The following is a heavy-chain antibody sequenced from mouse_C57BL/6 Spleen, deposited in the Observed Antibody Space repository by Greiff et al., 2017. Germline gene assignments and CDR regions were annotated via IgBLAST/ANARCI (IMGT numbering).Heavy chain of an antibody. D-gene: IGHD2-4*01. CDR1: GYSITSGYY. V-gene: IGHV3-6*01. CDR3: AYDYGFAY. Sequence: VQLKQSGPGLVKPSQSLSLTCSVTGYSITSGYYWNWIRQFPGNKLEWMGYISYDGSNNYNPSLKNRISITRDTSKNQFFLKLNSVTTEDTATYYCAYDYGFAYWGQGTLVTVSA. CDR2: ISYDGSN. J-gene: IGHJ3*01.